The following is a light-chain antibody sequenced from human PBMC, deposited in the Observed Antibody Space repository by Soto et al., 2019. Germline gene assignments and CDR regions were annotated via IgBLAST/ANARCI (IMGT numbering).Light chain of an antibody. Sequence: EIVLTQSPATLSLSPGERATLSCGASQSVSSNLAWFQQKPGQAPRLLIYGASTRATGIPLTFSGSGSGTEFTLTISSLQSEDFAVYYCQQYNNWPETFGQGTKVDIK. V-gene: IGKV3-15*01. CDR1: QSVSSN. J-gene: IGKJ1*01. CDR2: GAS. CDR3: QQYNNWPET.